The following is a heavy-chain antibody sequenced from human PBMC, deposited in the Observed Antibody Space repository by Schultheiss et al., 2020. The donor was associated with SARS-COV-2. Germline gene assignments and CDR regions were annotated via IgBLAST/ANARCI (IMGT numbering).Heavy chain of an antibody. CDR3: ARGRRRCSFDY. CDR2: IYYSGST. CDR1: GGSFSGYY. J-gene: IGHJ4*02. D-gene: IGHD3-10*02. V-gene: IGHV4-59*01. Sequence: GSLRLSCAVYGGSFSGYYWSWIRQPPGKGLEWIGYIYYSGSTNYNPSLKSRVTISVDTSKNQFSLKLSSVTAADTAVYYCARGRRRCSFDYWGQGTLVTVSS.